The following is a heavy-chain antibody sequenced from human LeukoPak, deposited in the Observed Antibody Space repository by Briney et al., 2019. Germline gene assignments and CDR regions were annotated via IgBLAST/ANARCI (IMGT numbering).Heavy chain of an antibody. J-gene: IGHJ6*02. Sequence: ASVKVSCKASGYTFTGNYMHWVRQAPGQGLEWMGWINPNSGGTNYAQKFQGRVTMTRDTSISTAYMELSRLRSDDTAVYYCARGSSWYGQGYYYGMDVWGQGTTVTVSS. CDR1: GYTFTGNY. V-gene: IGHV1-2*02. CDR2: INPNSGGT. D-gene: IGHD6-13*01. CDR3: ARGSSWYGQGYYYGMDV.